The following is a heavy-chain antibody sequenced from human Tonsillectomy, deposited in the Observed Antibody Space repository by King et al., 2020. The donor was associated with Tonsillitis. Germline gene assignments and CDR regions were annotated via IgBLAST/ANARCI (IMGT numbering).Heavy chain of an antibody. CDR3: AKTPGSYDYSFDK. CDR1: GFTFSSYT. CDR2: ISSSSEFI. Sequence: QLVQSGGGLVKPGGSLRLSCAASGFTFSSYTMNWVRPAPGKGLEWVSSISSSSEFIYYADSLKGRFTISRDNAKNSLYLQMNSLRAEDTAVYFCAKTPGSYDYSFDKWGQGTLVTVSS. D-gene: IGHD3-10*01. V-gene: IGHV3-21*01. J-gene: IGHJ4*02.